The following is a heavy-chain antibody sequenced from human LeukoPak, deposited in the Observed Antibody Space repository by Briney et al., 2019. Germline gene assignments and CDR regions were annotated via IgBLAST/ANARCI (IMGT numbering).Heavy chain of an antibody. CDR3: AKGDSGSYFYIGIDY. Sequence: PGGSLRLSCAASGFSFSIYAMSWVRQAPGKGLEWLSAISGSGGSPYYADSVKGRFTISRDNSKNTLYVQMSRLRAEDTAVYYCAKGDSGSYFYIGIDYWGQGTPVTVSS. J-gene: IGHJ4*02. CDR1: GFSFSIYA. CDR2: ISGSGGSP. D-gene: IGHD1-26*01. V-gene: IGHV3-23*01.